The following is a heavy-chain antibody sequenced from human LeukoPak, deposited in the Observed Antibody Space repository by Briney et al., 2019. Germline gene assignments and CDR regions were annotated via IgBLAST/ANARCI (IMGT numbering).Heavy chain of an antibody. CDR3: AREFDILTGYPLVDY. V-gene: IGHV3-21*04. CDR2: ISSSSSYI. CDR1: GFTFSSYS. D-gene: IGHD3-9*01. Sequence: GGSLRLSCAASGFTFSSYSMNWVRQAPGKGLEWVSSISSSSSYIYYADSVKGRFTISRDNAKNLLYLQMNSLRAEDTAVYYCAREFDILTGYPLVDYWGQGTLVTVSS. J-gene: IGHJ4*02.